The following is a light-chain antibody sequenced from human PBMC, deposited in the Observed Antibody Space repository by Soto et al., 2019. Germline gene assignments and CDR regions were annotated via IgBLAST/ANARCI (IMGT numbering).Light chain of an antibody. V-gene: IGLV1-44*01. J-gene: IGLJ2*01. CDR3: SSYAPSDVV. CDR1: RSNIGGNA. CDR2: AND. Sequence: QSVLTQPPSVSGTPGQRVTISCSGSRSNIGGNAVTWYQQVPGTAPKLLIYANDQRPSGISDRFSGSKSSNTASLTVSGLQAADEAYYFCSSYAPSDVVFGGGTKLTVL.